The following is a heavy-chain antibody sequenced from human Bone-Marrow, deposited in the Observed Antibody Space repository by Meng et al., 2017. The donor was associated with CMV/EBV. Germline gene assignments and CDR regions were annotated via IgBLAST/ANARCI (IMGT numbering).Heavy chain of an antibody. J-gene: IGHJ6*02. CDR2: IYYSGST. CDR1: GGSFSDWF. D-gene: IGHD2-15*01. V-gene: IGHV4-34*01. Sequence: GSLRLSCAVYGGSFSDWFWSWIRQPPGKGLEWIGSIYYSGSTYYNPSLKSRVTISVDTSKNQFSLKLSSVTAADTAVYYCARVVVEDYGMDVWGQGTTVTVSS. CDR3: ARVVVEDYGMDV.